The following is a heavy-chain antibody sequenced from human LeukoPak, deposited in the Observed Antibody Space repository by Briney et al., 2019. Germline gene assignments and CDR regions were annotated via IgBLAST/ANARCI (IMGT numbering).Heavy chain of an antibody. Sequence: SETLSLTCTVSGGSINSCYWSWIRQPPGKGLEWIGYFYYSGSTNYNPSLKSRVTISVDTSKNQFSLKLSSVTDADTAVYYCARRPGYSDFPTAGVFDIWGQGTMVTVSS. D-gene: IGHD5-12*01. CDR1: GGSINSCY. CDR2: FYYSGST. J-gene: IGHJ3*02. V-gene: IGHV4-59*01. CDR3: ARRPGYSDFPTAGVFDI.